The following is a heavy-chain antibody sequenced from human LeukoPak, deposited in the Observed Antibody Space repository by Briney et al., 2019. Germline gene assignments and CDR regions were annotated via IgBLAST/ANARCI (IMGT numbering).Heavy chain of an antibody. Sequence: GRSLRLSCAASGFTFSSYAMHWVRQAPGKGLEWVAVISYDGSNKYYADSVKGRFTISRDNSKNTLYLQMNSLRAEYTAVYYCAREVLAAAGKVFDPWGQGTLVTVSS. D-gene: IGHD6-13*01. CDR1: GFTFSSYA. CDR3: AREVLAAAGKVFDP. CDR2: ISYDGSNK. V-gene: IGHV3-30*04. J-gene: IGHJ5*02.